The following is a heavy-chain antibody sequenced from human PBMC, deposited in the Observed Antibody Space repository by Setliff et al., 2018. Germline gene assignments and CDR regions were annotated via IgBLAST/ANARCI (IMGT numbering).Heavy chain of an antibody. J-gene: IGHJ4*02. Sequence: ASVKVSCKASGYTFTSYYMYWVRQAPGQGLEWMGTINTGGGSASIVDQFQGRVTMTRDTSTTTIYLEVNSLRSDDTAGYYCAGGGVSAAGKKGVFEHWGQGTLVTVSS. D-gene: IGHD6-13*01. CDR1: GYTFTSYY. V-gene: IGHV1-46*01. CDR3: AGGGVSAAGKKGVFEH. CDR2: INTGGGSA.